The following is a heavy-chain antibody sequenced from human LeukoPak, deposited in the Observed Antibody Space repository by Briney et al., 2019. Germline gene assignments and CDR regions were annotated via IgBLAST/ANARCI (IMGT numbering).Heavy chain of an antibody. CDR3: ARQGVDYYDSSGYWDYFDY. D-gene: IGHD3-22*01. CDR1: GGSISSSSYY. J-gene: IGHJ4*02. CDR2: IYYSGST. Sequence: SETLSLTCAVSGGSISSSSYYWGWIRQPPGKGLEWIGSIYYSGSTYYNPSLKSRVTISVDTSKNQFSLKLSSVTAADTAVYYCARQGVDYYDSSGYWDYFDYWGQGTLVTVSS. V-gene: IGHV4-39*01.